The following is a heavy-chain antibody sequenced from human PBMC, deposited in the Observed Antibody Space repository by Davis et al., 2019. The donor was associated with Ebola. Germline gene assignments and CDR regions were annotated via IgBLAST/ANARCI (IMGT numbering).Heavy chain of an antibody. J-gene: IGHJ4*02. CDR1: GDSVSGNNGA. CDR2: TYYTSKWST. CDR3: ARGWLRAGFDY. D-gene: IGHD3-9*01. V-gene: IGHV6-1*01. Sequence: HSQTPSLTCAISGDSVSGNNGAWNWIRQSPSRGLAWLRRTYYTSKWSTDYAESVKTRITINPDTSKNQFSLQLSSVTPEDTALYYCARGWLRAGFDYWGQGSLVTVSS.